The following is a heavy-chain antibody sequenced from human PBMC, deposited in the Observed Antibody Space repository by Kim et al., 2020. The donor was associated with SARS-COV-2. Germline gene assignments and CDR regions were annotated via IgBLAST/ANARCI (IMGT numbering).Heavy chain of an antibody. V-gene: IGHV3-33*06. CDR1: GFTFSTYG. CDR2: IWYDGSNK. J-gene: IGHJ4*02. Sequence: GGSLRLSCAASGFTFSTYGMHWVRQAPGKGLEWVAVIWYDGSNKYYADSVKGRFTISRDNSKNTVYLQMNSLRAEDTALYYCAKEEEGLGIVDHWGQGTLVTVSS. CDR3: AKEEEGLGIVDH. D-gene: IGHD7-27*01.